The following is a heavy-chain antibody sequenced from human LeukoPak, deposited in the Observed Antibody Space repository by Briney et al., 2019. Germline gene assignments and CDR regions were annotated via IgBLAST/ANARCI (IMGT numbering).Heavy chain of an antibody. CDR3: ARDPRLAVAGIRLFDY. CDR1: GYTFTNYG. CDR2: ISGYNGNP. D-gene: IGHD6-19*01. V-gene: IGHV1-18*01. J-gene: IGHJ4*02. Sequence: ASVKVSCKTSGYTFTNYGISWVRQAPGQGLEWMGWISGYNGNPRYAQKVQGRVTMTTDTSTNTAYMEVNSLRSDDTAIYYCARDPRLAVAGIRLFDYWGQGTLVIVSS.